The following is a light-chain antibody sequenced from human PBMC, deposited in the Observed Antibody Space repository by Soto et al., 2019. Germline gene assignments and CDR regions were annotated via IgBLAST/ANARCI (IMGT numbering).Light chain of an antibody. V-gene: IGKV3-20*01. CDR1: ESISRDY. Sequence: EIVLTQSPGTLSLSPGQRATLSCRASESISRDYLAWYQQRLGQAPRLLIYGASSRATGIPDRFSGSGSGTDFTLTISRLEPEDFAVYYCQQYGSSLLTFGGGTKVDIK. CDR3: QQYGSSLLT. CDR2: GAS. J-gene: IGKJ4*01.